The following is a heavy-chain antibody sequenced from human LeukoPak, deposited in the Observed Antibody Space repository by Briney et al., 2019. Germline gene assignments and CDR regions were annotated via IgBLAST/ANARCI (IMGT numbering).Heavy chain of an antibody. Sequence: GGSLRLSCAASGFTFEDYCMSWVRQAPGKGLEWVSGINWIGGSTGYADAVKGRFTISRDNAKNCLYLKMNSVRGEDTALYYCVRDWATENTVTTGFFDYWGQGTLVTVSS. J-gene: IGHJ4*02. CDR3: VRDWATENTVTTGFFDY. V-gene: IGHV3-20*04. D-gene: IGHD4-17*01. CDR1: GFTFEDYC. CDR2: INWIGGST.